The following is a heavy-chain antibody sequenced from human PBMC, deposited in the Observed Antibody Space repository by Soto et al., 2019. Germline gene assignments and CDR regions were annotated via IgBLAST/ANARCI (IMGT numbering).Heavy chain of an antibody. V-gene: IGHV3-30*18. CDR1: GFTFSSYG. CDR3: AKGGVQLWLPCQFDP. J-gene: IGHJ5*02. CDR2: ISYDGSNK. Sequence: QVQLVESGGGVVQPGRSLRLSCAASGFTFSSYGMHWVRQAPGKGLEWVAVISYDGSNKYYADSVKGRFTISRDNSKNTLYLQMNSLRAEDTAVYYCAKGGVQLWLPCQFDPWGQGTLVTVSS. D-gene: IGHD5-18*01.